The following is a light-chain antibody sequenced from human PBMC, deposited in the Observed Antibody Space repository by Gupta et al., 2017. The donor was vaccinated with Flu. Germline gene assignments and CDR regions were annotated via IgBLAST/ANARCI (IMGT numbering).Light chain of an antibody. V-gene: IGKV3-20*01. CDR3: HQYKTSPYT. J-gene: IGKJ2*01. CDR1: ENIYRNL. Sequence: ESFTLSCRASENIYRNLLVWYRQKPGQPPRVVMYSTSTRAPGIPDRFTGDGSGTDFTLTINGVEPEDCGIYYCHQYKTSPYTFGQGTKLEIK. CDR2: STS.